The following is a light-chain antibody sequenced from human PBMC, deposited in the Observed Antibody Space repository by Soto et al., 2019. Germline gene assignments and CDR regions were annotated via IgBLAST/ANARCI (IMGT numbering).Light chain of an antibody. CDR2: GAS. Sequence: EVVLTQSPATLSLSPGELATLSFRASENVMTFVDWYQQKPGQAPRLLIYGASNRATGIPARFSGSGSGTDFTLTISNLEPEDFAVYYCQQSLNPKTFGQGTKVDIK. V-gene: IGKV3-11*01. J-gene: IGKJ1*01. CDR1: ENVMTF. CDR3: QQSLNPKT.